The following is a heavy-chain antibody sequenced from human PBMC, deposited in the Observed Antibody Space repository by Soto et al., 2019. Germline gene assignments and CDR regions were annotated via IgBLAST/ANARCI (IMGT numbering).Heavy chain of an antibody. CDR3: GARPGGGGY. Sequence: EVQLVESGGGLIQPGGSLRLSCAVSGFTVSNNYMSWVRQAPGKGLEGVSVIYSGGYTAYGDSVKGRFTISRDNSKNHLYHQRKSLRPGDPAVFYWGARPGGGGYWGQGTLVTVSS. D-gene: IGHD6-6*01. V-gene: IGHV3-53*01. J-gene: IGHJ4*02. CDR2: IYSGGYT. CDR1: GFTVSNNY.